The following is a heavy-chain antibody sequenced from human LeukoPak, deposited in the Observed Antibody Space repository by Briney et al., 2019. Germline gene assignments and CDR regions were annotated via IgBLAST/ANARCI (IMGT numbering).Heavy chain of an antibody. D-gene: IGHD3-22*01. V-gene: IGHV3-23*01. CDR1: GFTFSSYA. CDR2: ISDSGDTT. J-gene: IGHJ4*02. Sequence: GGSLRLSCAASGFTFSSYAVTWVRQAPGKGLEWVSTISDSGDTTYYADSVKGRFTISRDNSKNTLYLQMNSLRAEDTAVYYCAKMVHYYDSSGYYYGGFCDYWGQGTLVTVSS. CDR3: AKMVHYYDSSGYYYGGFCDY.